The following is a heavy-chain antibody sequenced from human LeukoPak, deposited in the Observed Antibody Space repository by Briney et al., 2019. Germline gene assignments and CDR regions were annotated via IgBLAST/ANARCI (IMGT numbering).Heavy chain of an antibody. CDR1: GFTFDDYG. Sequence: AGGSLRLSCAASGFTFDDYGMRGVRQAPGKGLEWVSGINWNGGSTGSADSVKGRFTISRDNAKNSLYLQMNSLRAEDTALYYCARALEGDYYDSSGYYYVSYFDYWGQGTLVTVSS. CDR2: INWNGGST. J-gene: IGHJ4*02. D-gene: IGHD3-22*01. V-gene: IGHV3-20*04. CDR3: ARALEGDYYDSSGYYYVSYFDY.